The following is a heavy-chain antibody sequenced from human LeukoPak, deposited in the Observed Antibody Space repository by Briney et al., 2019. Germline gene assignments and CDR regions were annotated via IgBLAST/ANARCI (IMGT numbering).Heavy chain of an antibody. V-gene: IGHV5-51*01. CDR2: IYPDDSDA. CDR3: ARLEYSRSRFHFDF. D-gene: IGHD6-6*01. CDR1: GFTLSNYW. J-gene: IGHJ4*02. Sequence: GESLKISCQVSGFTLSNYWIAWVRQMPGKGLEWMGIIYPDDSDARYRPPFQGLVTISADKSINTVYLQWSRLPASDTAVYCARLEYSRSRFHFDFWGQGTLVIVSS.